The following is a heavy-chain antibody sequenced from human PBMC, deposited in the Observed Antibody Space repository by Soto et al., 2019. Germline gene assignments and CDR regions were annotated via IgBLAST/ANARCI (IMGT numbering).Heavy chain of an antibody. CDR2: ISGSGGST. V-gene: IGHV3-23*01. D-gene: IGHD6-19*01. J-gene: IGHJ4*02. CDR1: GFTFSSYA. CDR3: AKEGTSGLYYFDY. Sequence: GGSLRLSCAASGFTFSSYAMSWVRQAPGKGLEWVSAISGSGGSTYYADSVKGRFTISRDNSKNTLYLQMDSLRAGDSAIYYCAKEGTSGLYYFDYWGQGTLVTVSS.